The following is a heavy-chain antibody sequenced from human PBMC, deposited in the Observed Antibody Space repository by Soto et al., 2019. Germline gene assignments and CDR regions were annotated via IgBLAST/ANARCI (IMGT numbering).Heavy chain of an antibody. CDR2: ISAYSGNT. D-gene: IGHD3-9*01. CDR3: ARNHHILTGFYVG. V-gene: IGHV1-18*01. Sequence: QVQLVQSGAEVKKPGASVKVSCKASGYTFTSYGIGWVRQAHGQGLEWMGWISAYSGNTNYAQRLQGRVTMTTDTSTSTAFIELRSLRSDETAVYYCARNHHILTGFYVGWGQGTLVSVSP. CDR1: GYTFTSYG. J-gene: IGHJ4*02.